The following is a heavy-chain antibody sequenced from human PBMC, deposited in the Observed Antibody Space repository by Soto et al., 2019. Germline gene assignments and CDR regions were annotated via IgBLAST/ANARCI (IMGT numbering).Heavy chain of an antibody. Sequence: GGSLRLSCAASGFTFDDYAMHWVRQAPGKGLEWVSGISWNSGSIGYADSVKGRFTISRDNAKNSLYLQMNSLRAEDTALYYCAKDIFPNYSGSYMYYYYGMDVWGQGTTVTVSS. CDR2: ISWNSGSI. J-gene: IGHJ6*02. V-gene: IGHV3-9*01. D-gene: IGHD1-26*01. CDR1: GFTFDDYA. CDR3: AKDIFPNYSGSYMYYYYGMDV.